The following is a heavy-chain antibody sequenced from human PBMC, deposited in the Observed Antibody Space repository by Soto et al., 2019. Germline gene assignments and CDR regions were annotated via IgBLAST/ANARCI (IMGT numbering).Heavy chain of an antibody. CDR1: GFVFTNFW. J-gene: IGHJ5*02. D-gene: IGHD3-10*01. Sequence: GSLRLSCEASGFVFTNFWMHWVRHVPGKGLVWVARIDTSGHSTNYAESVKGRFTISRDNAKNSVYLEMNRLRDEDTGVYYCAREEESVGSPPSGFHPWGQGVQVTVSS. CDR2: IDTSGHST. V-gene: IGHV3-74*01. CDR3: AREEESVGSPPSGFHP.